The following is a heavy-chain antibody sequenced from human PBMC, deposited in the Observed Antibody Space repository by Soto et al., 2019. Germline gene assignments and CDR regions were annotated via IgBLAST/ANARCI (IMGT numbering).Heavy chain of an antibody. CDR1: GFTFSSYW. J-gene: IGHJ4*02. D-gene: IGHD2-2*01. CDR2: IKQDGSEK. CDR3: AGHDIVVVPAANYISFDY. Sequence: GGSLRLSCAASGFTFSSYWMSWVRQAPGKGLEWVANIKQDGSEKYYVDSVKGRFTISRDNAKNSFYLQMNSLRAEDTAVYYCAGHDIVVVPAANYISFDYWGQGTLVTVSS. V-gene: IGHV3-7*01.